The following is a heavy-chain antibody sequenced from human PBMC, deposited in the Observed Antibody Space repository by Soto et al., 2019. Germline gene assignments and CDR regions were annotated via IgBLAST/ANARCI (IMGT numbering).Heavy chain of an antibody. CDR1: GFTFTSSA. CDR2: IAVGSGYT. CDR3: AADATAWQQMVPSDY. J-gene: IGHJ4*02. V-gene: IGHV1-58*01. Sequence: GASVKVPCKASGFTFTSSAFQWVRQARGQRLEWIGWIAVGSGYTNYAQRFQDRVTLTRDMSTATTYMELSRLTSEDTAIYYCAADATAWQQMVPSDYWGQGTLVTVSS. D-gene: IGHD2-8*01.